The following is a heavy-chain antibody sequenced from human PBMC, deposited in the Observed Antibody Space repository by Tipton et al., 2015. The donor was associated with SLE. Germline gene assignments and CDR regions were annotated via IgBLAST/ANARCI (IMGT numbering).Heavy chain of an antibody. Sequence: SGFRFSDYGIHWVRQAPGKGLDWVAIIWHDGSQKYYGESVKGRFTISRDDAKNSLYLQMNSLRDDDTAIYYCARDYGDYGVGFDYWGQGILVTVSS. D-gene: IGHD4-17*01. J-gene: IGHJ4*02. CDR3: ARDYGDYGVGFDY. V-gene: IGHV3-33*01. CDR2: IWHDGSQK. CDR1: GFRFSDYG.